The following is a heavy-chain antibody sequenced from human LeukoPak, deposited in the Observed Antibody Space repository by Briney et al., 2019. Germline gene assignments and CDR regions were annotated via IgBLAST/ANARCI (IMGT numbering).Heavy chain of an antibody. CDR2: ISAYNGNT. CDR3: AREYYYDSSGTFTYFDY. CDR1: GYTFTSYG. J-gene: IGHJ4*02. Sequence: ASVKVSCKASGYTFTSYGISWARQAPGQGLEWMGWISAYNGNTNYAQKLQGRATMTTDTSTSTAYMELRSLRSDDTAVYYCAREYYYDSSGTFTYFDYWGQGTLVTVSS. D-gene: IGHD3-22*01. V-gene: IGHV1-18*01.